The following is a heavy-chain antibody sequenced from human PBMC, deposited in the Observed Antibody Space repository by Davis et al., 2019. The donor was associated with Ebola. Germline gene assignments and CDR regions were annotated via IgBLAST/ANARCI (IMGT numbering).Heavy chain of an antibody. V-gene: IGHV3-7*03. CDR1: GFTFSSYW. CDR2: IKQDGSEK. J-gene: IGHJ4*02. CDR3: ARELIAVATFDY. Sequence: GESLKISCAASGFTFSSYWMSWVRQAPGKGLEWVANIKQDGSEKYYVDSVKGRFTISRDNAKNSLYLQMNSLRAEDTAVYYCARELIAVATFDYWGQGTLVTVSS. D-gene: IGHD6-19*01.